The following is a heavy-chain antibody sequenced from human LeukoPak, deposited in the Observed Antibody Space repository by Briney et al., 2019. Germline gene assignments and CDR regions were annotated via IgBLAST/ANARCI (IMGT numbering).Heavy chain of an antibody. Sequence: GGSLRLSCTASGFTFDDYAIHWVRQAPGKGLEWVSGFSWNSGRIGYADSVKGRFTTSRDNAKNSLYLQMNSLRTEDTALYYCAKYMGDSSSSGYFDYWGQGTLVTVSS. CDR2: FSWNSGRI. CDR1: GFTFDDYA. J-gene: IGHJ4*02. V-gene: IGHV3-9*01. CDR3: AKYMGDSSSSGYFDY. D-gene: IGHD6-6*01.